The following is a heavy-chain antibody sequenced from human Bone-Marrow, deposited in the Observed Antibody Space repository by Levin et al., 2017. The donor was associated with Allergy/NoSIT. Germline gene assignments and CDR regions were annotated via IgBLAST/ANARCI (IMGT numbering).Heavy chain of an antibody. D-gene: IGHD3-16*02. CDR3: AKDRPSRGYPVDN. J-gene: IGHJ4*02. CDR1: GFTFSSYP. CDR2: LGGSGSNT. Sequence: RSGGSLRLSCAASGFTFSSYPMSWVRQAPGKGLEWVSALGGSGSNTYYADSVKGRFTISRDNSRNTLFLQMNSLRVEDTAIYYCAKDRPSRGYPVDNWGQGTLVTVSS. V-gene: IGHV3-23*01.